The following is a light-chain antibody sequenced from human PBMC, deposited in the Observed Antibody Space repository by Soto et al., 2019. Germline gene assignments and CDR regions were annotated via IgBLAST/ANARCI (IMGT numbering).Light chain of an antibody. CDR1: QSVSSY. CDR3: QQYNDNWPT. CDR2: GAS. Sequence: SHSPAALSVSHGQRAPHSCRARQSVSSYVAYYQQKPSQAPRLLIDGASTRATGIPARFSGSRSGTEFTLTSSSLQAEDVVVYYWQQYNDNWPTFGQGTKVDIK. V-gene: IGKV3-15*01. J-gene: IGKJ1*01.